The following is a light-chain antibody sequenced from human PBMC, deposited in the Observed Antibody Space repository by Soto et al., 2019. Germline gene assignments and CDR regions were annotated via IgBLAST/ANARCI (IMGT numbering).Light chain of an antibody. J-gene: IGKJ1*01. Sequence: AIQLTQSPSSLSASVGDRVSITCRASQGIRNDLGWYQHKPGKAPKLLIHGASSLQSGVPSRFSVSASGTEFTLTISSLQPEDLASYYCLQDHSYPWTFGQGTKVEI. CDR3: LQDHSYPWT. CDR2: GAS. CDR1: QGIRND. V-gene: IGKV1-6*01.